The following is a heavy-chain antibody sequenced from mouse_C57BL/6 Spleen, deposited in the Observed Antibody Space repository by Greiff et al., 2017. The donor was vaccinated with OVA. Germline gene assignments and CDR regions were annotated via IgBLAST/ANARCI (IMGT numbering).Heavy chain of an antibody. CDR3: ATVYYDYDGYAMDY. D-gene: IGHD2-4*01. J-gene: IGHJ4*01. V-gene: IGHV1-39*01. Sequence: EVKLMESGPELVKPGASVKISCKASGYSFTDYNMNWVKQSNGKSLEWIGVINPNYGTTSYNQKFKGKATLTVDQSSSTAYMQLNSLTSEDSAVYYCATVYYDYDGYAMDYWGQGTSVTVSS. CDR1: GYSFTDYN. CDR2: INPNYGTT.